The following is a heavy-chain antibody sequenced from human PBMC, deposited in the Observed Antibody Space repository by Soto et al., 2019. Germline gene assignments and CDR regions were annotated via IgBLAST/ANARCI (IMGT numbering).Heavy chain of an antibody. Sequence: SLTLPLPTPVPSGSTSLGDWSWIRQPPGKGLEWIGYIYYSGSTNYNPSLKSRVTISVDRYKNQLYLNLSSVNAEDTAGYYCARRYCSSCDFWRQGALV. CDR2: IYYSGST. J-gene: IGHJ4*02. D-gene: IGHD6-13*01. V-gene: IGHV4-59*08. CDR1: SGSTSLGD. CDR3: ARRYCSSCDF.